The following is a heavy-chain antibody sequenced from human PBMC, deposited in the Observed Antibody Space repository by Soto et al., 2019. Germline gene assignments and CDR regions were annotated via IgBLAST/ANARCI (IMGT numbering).Heavy chain of an antibody. CDR1: GFIFSSYA. V-gene: IGHV3-23*01. CDR2: ISGSGGST. J-gene: IGHJ5*02. CDR3: AKEKIITSCCNWFDP. Sequence: ELQLLESGGGLVQPGGSLRLSCAASGFIFSSYAMSWVRQAPGKGLEWVSAISGSGGSTYYADSVKGRFTISRDNSKNTHYLQMNSLRAEDTAVYYCAKEKIITSCCNWFDPWGQGTLGAVSS. D-gene: IGHD2-2*01.